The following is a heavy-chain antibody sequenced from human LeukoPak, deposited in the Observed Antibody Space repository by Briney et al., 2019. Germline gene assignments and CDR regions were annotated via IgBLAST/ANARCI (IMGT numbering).Heavy chain of an antibody. J-gene: IGHJ3*02. CDR3: ARPPYYYDSTGGLDAFDI. CDR2: IIPILGIA. CDR1: GGTFSSYA. Sequence: GASVKVSCKASGGTFSSYAISWVRQAPGQGLEWMGRIIPILGIANYAQKFQGRVTITADKSTSTAYMELSSLRSEDTAVYYCARPPYYYDSTGGLDAFDIWGQGTMVTVSS. V-gene: IGHV1-69*04. D-gene: IGHD3-22*01.